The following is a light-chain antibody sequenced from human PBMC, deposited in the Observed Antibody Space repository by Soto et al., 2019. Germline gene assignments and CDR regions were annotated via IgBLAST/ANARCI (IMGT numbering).Light chain of an antibody. Sequence: EIVLTQSPGTLSLSPGERATLSCRASQSVSSSYLAWYQQKPGQAPRLLIYGASSRATGIPDRFSGSGSGTDFTLTISIVEPEDSAIYYCQQYGSSPFTFGPGTKVDIK. CDR2: GAS. J-gene: IGKJ3*01. CDR3: QQYGSSPFT. CDR1: QSVSSSY. V-gene: IGKV3-20*01.